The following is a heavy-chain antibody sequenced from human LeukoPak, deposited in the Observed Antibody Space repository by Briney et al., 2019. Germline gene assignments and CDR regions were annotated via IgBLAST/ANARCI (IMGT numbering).Heavy chain of an antibody. Sequence: GASVKVSCKASGYTFTSYGISWVRQAPGQGLEWMGWISAYNGNTNYAQKLQGRVTMTTDTPTSTAYMELRSLRSDDTAVYYCARGSLDYDSSSHLGSDYWGQGTLVTVSS. J-gene: IGHJ4*02. CDR3: ARGSLDYDSSSHLGSDY. D-gene: IGHD3-22*01. CDR1: GYTFTSYG. V-gene: IGHV1-18*01. CDR2: ISAYNGNT.